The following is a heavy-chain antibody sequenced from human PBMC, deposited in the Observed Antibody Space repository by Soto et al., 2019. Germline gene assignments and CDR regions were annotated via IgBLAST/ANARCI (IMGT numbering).Heavy chain of an antibody. Sequence: QVQLVESGGGVVQPGRSLRLSCAASGVTFSSYAMHWVRQAPGKGLEWVAVISYDGSNKYYADSVKGRFTISRDNSKNTLYLKINSLRAEDTAVYYCAREWLEASLSLDYWCQGTLVTVSS. CDR2: ISYDGSNK. J-gene: IGHJ4*02. D-gene: IGHD6-19*01. V-gene: IGHV3-30-3*01. CDR1: GVTFSSYA. CDR3: AREWLEASLSLDY.